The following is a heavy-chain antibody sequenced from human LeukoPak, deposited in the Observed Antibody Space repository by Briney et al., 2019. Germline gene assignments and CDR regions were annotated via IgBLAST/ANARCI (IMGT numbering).Heavy chain of an antibody. V-gene: IGHV3-66*01. J-gene: IGHJ6*03. CDR2: IYSGGST. CDR3: ARGPITIFGVVTDYYMDV. D-gene: IGHD3-3*01. Sequence: GGSLRLSCAASGFTVSSNYMSWVRQAPGKGLEWVSVIYSGGSTYYADSVKGRFTISRVNSKNTLYLQMGSLRAEDMAVYYCARGPITIFGVVTDYYMDVWGKGTTVTVSS. CDR1: GFTVSSNY.